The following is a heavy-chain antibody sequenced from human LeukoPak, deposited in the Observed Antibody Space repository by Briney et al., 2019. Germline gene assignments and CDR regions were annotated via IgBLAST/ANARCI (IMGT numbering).Heavy chain of an antibody. D-gene: IGHD3-9*01. V-gene: IGHV4-38-2*01. CDR2: LYHSDSA. J-gene: IGHJ6*03. Sequence: PSETLSLTCAVSGYSISNGYYWVWIRQPPGRGLEWIGSLYHSDSAYYNTSLRSRVSMSVDTSKNQFSLKLSSVTAADTAVYYCARRSTYYDILTGYRNYYYMDVWGKGTTVTVSS. CDR1: GYSISNGYY. CDR3: ARRSTYYDILTGYRNYYYMDV.